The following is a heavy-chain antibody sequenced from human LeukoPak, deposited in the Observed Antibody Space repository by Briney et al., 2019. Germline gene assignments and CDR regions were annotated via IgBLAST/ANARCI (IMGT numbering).Heavy chain of an antibody. CDR1: GFTFSSYW. CDR3: ARYQGGQLVHLDY. Sequence: GGSLRLSCAASGFTFSSYWMHWVRHAPGKGLVWISRINSDGSSTSYAEAVKGRFTISRNNDKNTLYLQMNSPRAEDTAVYYCARYQGGQLVHLDYWGQGTLVTVSS. D-gene: IGHD6-13*01. V-gene: IGHV3-74*01. CDR2: INSDGSST. J-gene: IGHJ4*02.